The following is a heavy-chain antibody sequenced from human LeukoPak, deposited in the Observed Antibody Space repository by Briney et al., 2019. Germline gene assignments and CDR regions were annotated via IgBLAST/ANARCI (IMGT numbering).Heavy chain of an antibody. V-gene: IGHV4-59*01. CDR3: ARVGTYYRSLDS. Sequence: PSETLSLTCTVSGGSINDASWNWIRQPPGQGLEWIGYIYHSGGTNYNPSLKSRVTISLDTSKNQFSLKLSSVTAADTAVYYCARVGTYYRSLDSWGQGTQVTVSS. J-gene: IGHJ4*02. D-gene: IGHD3-10*01. CDR1: GGSINDAS. CDR2: IYHSGGT.